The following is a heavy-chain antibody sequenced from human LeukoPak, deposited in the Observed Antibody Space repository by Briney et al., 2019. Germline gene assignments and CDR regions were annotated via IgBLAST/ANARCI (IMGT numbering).Heavy chain of an antibody. V-gene: IGHV3-74*01. CDR2: IDSDGDGT. J-gene: IGHJ3*02. CDR1: GFTFSSYW. Sequence: PGGSLRLSCAASGFTFSSYWMHWVRQAPGKGLVWVSRIDSDGDGTIYADSVKGRFTISRDNAKNTLYLQMDSLRAEDTAAYYCSRGGVFHGFDIWGQGTMVTVSS. D-gene: IGHD2-21*01. CDR3: SRGGVFHGFDI.